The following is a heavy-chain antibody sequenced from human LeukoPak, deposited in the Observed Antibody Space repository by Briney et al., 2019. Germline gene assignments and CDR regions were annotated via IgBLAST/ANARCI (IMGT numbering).Heavy chain of an antibody. CDR2: INPDGSAK. CDR3: ARALESGNSDAGC. D-gene: IGHD4-23*01. V-gene: IGHV3-7*04. J-gene: IGHJ4*02. Sequence: PGGSLRLSCATSGFTFRSYWMTWVRQAPGRGLEWVANINPDGSAKYHVDSVRGRFTISRDNAENSLYLQMNSLRAEDMAVYYCARALESGNSDAGCWGQGTLVTVSS. CDR1: GFTFRSYW.